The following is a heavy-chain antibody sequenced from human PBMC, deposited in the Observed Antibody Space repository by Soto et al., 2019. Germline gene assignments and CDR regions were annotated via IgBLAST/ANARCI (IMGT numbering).Heavy chain of an antibody. CDR1: GGTFSSYA. CDR3: ARDRNPDYYDSSGYYYGPFDY. CDR2: IIPIFGTA. V-gene: IGHV1-69*13. Sequence: SVKVSCKASGGTFSSYAISWVRQAPGQGLEWMGGIIPIFGTANYAQKFQGRVTITADESTSTAYMELSSLRSEDTAVYYCARDRNPDYYDSSGYYYGPFDYWGQGALVTVSS. J-gene: IGHJ4*02. D-gene: IGHD3-22*01.